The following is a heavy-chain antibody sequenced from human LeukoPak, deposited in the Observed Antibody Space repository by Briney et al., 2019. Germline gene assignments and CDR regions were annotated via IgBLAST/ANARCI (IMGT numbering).Heavy chain of an antibody. CDR1: GYTFTGYY. D-gene: IGHD3-3*01. Sequence: ASVKVSCKASGYTFTGYYMHWVRQAPGQGLEWMGRINPNSGGTNYAQKFQGRVTMTRDTSISTAYMELSRLRSDDTAVYYRARSRDFGWFDPWGQGTLVTVSS. CDR2: INPNSGGT. CDR3: ARSRDFGWFDP. J-gene: IGHJ5*02. V-gene: IGHV1-2*06.